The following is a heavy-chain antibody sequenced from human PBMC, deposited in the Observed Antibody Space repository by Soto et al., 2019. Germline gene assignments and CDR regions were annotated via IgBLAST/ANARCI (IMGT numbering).Heavy chain of an antibody. CDR1: GFTFGDYA. Sequence: LRLSCAASGFTFGDYAMHWVRQAPGKGLEWVSGFKWNSGDVGYADSVKGRFTISRDNAKNSLYLQMNSLRPEDTAVYYCAKDRSSGSPYYGMDFWGQGTMVTVSS. CDR3: AKDRSSGSPYYGMDF. J-gene: IGHJ6*02. D-gene: IGHD3-10*01. CDR2: FKWNSGDV. V-gene: IGHV3-9*01.